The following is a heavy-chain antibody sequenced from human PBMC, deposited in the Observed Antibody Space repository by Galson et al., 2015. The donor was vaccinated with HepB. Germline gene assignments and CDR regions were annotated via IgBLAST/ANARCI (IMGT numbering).Heavy chain of an antibody. Sequence: SLRLSCAASGFTFDDYTMHWVRQAPGKGLEWVSLISWDGVTTYYADSVKGRFTVSRDNSKHSLFLQMNSLRTQDTALYYCAKDLTYYYGSGISRAYGLDVWGQGTPVTVAS. D-gene: IGHD3-10*01. J-gene: IGHJ6*02. CDR2: ISWDGVTT. V-gene: IGHV3-43*01. CDR3: AKDLTYYYGSGISRAYGLDV. CDR1: GFTFDDYT.